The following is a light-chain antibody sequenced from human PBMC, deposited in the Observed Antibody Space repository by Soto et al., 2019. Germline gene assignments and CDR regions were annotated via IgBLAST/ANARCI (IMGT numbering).Light chain of an antibody. J-gene: IGLJ1*01. CDR3: SSYAGNSDVV. CDR2: EVN. Sequence: QSALTQPPSASGSPGQSVTISCTGTSSVYVSWYQQHPVKAPKLIIYEVNKRPSGVPDRFSGSKSGNTASLTVSGLQADDEADYYCSSYAGNSDVVFGTGTKLTVL. CDR1: SSVY. V-gene: IGLV2-8*01.